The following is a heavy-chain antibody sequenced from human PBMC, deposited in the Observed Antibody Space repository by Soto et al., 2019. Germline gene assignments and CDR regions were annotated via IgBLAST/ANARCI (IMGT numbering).Heavy chain of an antibody. V-gene: IGHV1-18*01. D-gene: IGHD1-1*01. CDR1: GYTFTSYG. CDR3: AREVEMEPRGNWFDP. J-gene: IGHJ5*02. Sequence: QVQLVQSGAEVKKPGASVKVSCKASGYTFTSYGISWVRQAPGQGLEWMGWISAYNGNTNYAQKLQGRVTMTTDTSTSTAYIELRSLRSDDTAVYYWAREVEMEPRGNWFDPWGQGTLVTVSS. CDR2: ISAYNGNT.